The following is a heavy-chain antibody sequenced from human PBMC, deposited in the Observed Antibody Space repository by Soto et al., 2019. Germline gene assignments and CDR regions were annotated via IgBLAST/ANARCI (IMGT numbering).Heavy chain of an antibody. J-gene: IGHJ4*02. Sequence: GGSLRLSCAASGFTFSSYSMNWVRQAPGKGLEWVSSISSSSSYIYYADSVKGRFTISRDNAKNSLYLQMNSLRAEDTAVYYCARDGPSVLMVYAPFDYWGQGTLVTVSS. CDR1: GFTFSSYS. V-gene: IGHV3-21*01. CDR2: ISSSSSYI. CDR3: ARDGPSVLMVYAPFDY. D-gene: IGHD2-8*01.